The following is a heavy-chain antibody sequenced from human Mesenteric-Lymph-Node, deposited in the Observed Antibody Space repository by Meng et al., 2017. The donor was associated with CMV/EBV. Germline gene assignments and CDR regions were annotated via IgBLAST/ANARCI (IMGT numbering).Heavy chain of an antibody. CDR1: GFTFSSYG. CDR2: IRYDGSNK. D-gene: IGHD2-2*02. CDR3: AKDLGDIVVVPAAILGDGMDV. Sequence: GGSLRLSCAASGFTFSSYGMHWVRQAPGKGLEWVAFIRYDGSNKYYADSVKGRFTISRDNSKNTLYLQMNSLRAEDTAVYYCAKDLGDIVVVPAAILGDGMDVWGQGTTVTVSS. J-gene: IGHJ6*02. V-gene: IGHV3-30*02.